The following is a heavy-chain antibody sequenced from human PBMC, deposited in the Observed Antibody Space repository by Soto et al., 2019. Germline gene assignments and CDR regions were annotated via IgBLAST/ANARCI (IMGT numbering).Heavy chain of an antibody. D-gene: IGHD1-1*01. CDR2: IYYSGST. V-gene: IGHV4-39*01. Sequence: SETLSLTCTVSGGSISSSSYYWGWIRQPPGKGQEWIGSIYYSGSTYYNPSLKSLVTISVDTSKNQFSLKLSTVNAADTAVYYCARQGNDDYHFCYMYVWGNVITVTVSS. CDR3: ARQGNDDYHFCYMYV. CDR1: GGSISSSSYY. J-gene: IGHJ6*03.